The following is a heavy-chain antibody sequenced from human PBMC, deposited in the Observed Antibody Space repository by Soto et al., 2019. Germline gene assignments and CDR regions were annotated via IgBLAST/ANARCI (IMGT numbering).Heavy chain of an antibody. D-gene: IGHD6-6*01. CDR3: ARERPDGARLDP. CDR2: IYYSGST. J-gene: IGHJ5*02. CDR1: GGSLSSGDYY. V-gene: IGHV4-30-4*01. Sequence: PSETLSLTCPVSGGSLSSGDYYWGWIRQPPGKGLEWIGYIYYSGSTYYNPSLKSRVTISVDTSKNQFSLKLSSVTAADTAVYYCARERPDGARLDPWGQGTLVTVSS.